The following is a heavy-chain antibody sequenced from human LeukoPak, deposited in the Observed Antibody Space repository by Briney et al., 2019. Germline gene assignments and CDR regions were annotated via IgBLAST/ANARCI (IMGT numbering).Heavy chain of an antibody. D-gene: IGHD4-17*01. CDR3: ARSTRYGDYARNAFDI. CDR2: INGDGGST. CDR1: GFTFSTFW. J-gene: IGHJ3*02. V-gene: IGHV3-74*01. Sequence: GGSLRLSCAASGFTFSTFWMHWVRQAPGKGLVWVSRINGDGGSTNYADSVKGRFTISRDNAKNSLYLQMNSLRDEDTAVYYCARSTRYGDYARNAFDIWGQGTMVTVSS.